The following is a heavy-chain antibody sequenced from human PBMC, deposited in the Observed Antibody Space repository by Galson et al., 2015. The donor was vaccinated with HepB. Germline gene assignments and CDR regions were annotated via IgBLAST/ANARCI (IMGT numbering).Heavy chain of an antibody. CDR2: IYPGDSDT. D-gene: IGHD2/OR15-2a*01. J-gene: IGHJ2*01. CDR3: ARRNSGLGYFDL. CDR1: GYSFSNYW. V-gene: IGHV5-51*01. Sequence: QSGAEVKKPGESLKISCKGSGYSFSNYWIGWVRQMPGKGLEWMGIIYPGDSDTRYSPSFQGQVTISADKSITTAYLQWSGLKASDTAIYYCARRNSGLGYFDLWGRGTLVTVSS.